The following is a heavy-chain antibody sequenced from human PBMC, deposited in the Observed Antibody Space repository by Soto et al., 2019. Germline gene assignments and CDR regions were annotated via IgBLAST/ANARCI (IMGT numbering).Heavy chain of an antibody. Sequence: PGGSLRLSCAASGFTFSSYWMSWVRQAPGGGLEWVANIKQDGSEKYYVDSVKGRFTISRGNAKNSLYLQMNSLRAEDTAVYYCARVSYGDYYFQHWGQGTLVTVSS. D-gene: IGHD4-17*01. J-gene: IGHJ1*01. CDR3: ARVSYGDYYFQH. CDR2: IKQDGSEK. CDR1: GFTFSSYW. V-gene: IGHV3-7*03.